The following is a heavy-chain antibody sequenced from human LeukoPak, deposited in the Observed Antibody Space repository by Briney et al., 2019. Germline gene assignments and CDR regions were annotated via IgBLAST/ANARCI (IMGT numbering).Heavy chain of an antibody. V-gene: IGHV1-8*02. Sequence: ASVKVSCKASGYTFTSYGISWVRQAPGQGLEWMGWMNPNSGNTGYAQKFQGRVTMTRNTSISTAYMELSSLRSEDTAVYYCARPIGKTRIAAPHDWGQGTLVTVSS. CDR2: MNPNSGNT. J-gene: IGHJ4*02. D-gene: IGHD6-6*01. CDR1: GYTFTSYG. CDR3: ARPIGKTRIAAPHD.